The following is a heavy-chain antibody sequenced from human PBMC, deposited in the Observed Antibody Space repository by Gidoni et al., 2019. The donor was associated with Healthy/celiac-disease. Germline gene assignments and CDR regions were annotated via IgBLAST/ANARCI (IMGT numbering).Heavy chain of an antibody. D-gene: IGHD3-16*01. CDR3: AREGEGFDP. Sequence: QVQLVQSGAEVKKPGASVKVSCTASGYTFTGYYMHWVRQAPGQGLEWMGRNNPNRGGTNDAQEFQGRVTMTRDTSISTDYMELSRLRSDDTAGYYCAREGEGFDPWGQGTLVNVSA. CDR2: NNPNRGGT. V-gene: IGHV1-2*06. CDR1: GYTFTGYY. J-gene: IGHJ5*02.